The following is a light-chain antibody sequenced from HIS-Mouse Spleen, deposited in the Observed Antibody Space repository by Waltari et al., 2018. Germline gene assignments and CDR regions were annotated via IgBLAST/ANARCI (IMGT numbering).Light chain of an antibody. CDR3: AAWDDSLSGRV. Sequence: QSVLTQPPSASGTPGQRVTIPCSGSSSNTGSNYVYWYQQLPGTAPKLLINRNNQRPSGVPDRFSGSKSGTSASLAISGLRSEDEADYYCAAWDDSLSGRVFGGGTKLTVL. CDR1: SSNTGSNY. V-gene: IGLV1-47*01. CDR2: RNN. J-gene: IGLJ3*02.